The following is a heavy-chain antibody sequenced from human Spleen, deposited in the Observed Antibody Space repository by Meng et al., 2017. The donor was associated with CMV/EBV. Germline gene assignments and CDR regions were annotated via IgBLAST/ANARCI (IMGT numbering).Heavy chain of an antibody. CDR2: TSLDGSNE. D-gene: IGHD3-3*01. J-gene: IGHJ3*02. V-gene: IGHV3-30-3*01. CDR1: GFTFKNYA. CDR3: ARENYYDFWSTYYYGFDI. Sequence: GESLKISCSASGFTFKNYAMHWVRQAPDTGLEWVAFTSLDGSNEYYADSVKGRFTISRDNSKNTLYLQMNSLRAEDTAVYYCARENYYDFWSTYYYGFDIWGQGTMVTVSS.